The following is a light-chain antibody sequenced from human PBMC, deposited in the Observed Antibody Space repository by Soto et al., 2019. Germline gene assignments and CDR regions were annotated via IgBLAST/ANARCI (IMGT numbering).Light chain of an antibody. J-gene: IGLJ1*01. CDR3: CSYAGSSTLYV. V-gene: IGLV2-23*02. CDR2: EVN. CDR1: SSDVGSYNL. Sequence: QAVVTQPASVSGSPGQSITISCTGTSSDVGSYNLVSWYQQHPGKAPKLMIYEVNKRPSGVSNRFSGSKSGNTASLTISGLQAEDEADYYCCSYAGSSTLYVFGTGTKVTVL.